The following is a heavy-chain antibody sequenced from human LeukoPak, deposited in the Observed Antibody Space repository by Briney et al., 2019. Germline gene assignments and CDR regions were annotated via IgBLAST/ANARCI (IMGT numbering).Heavy chain of an antibody. CDR2: IYPGDSDT. V-gene: IGHV5-51*01. J-gene: IGHJ5*02. Sequence: GESLKISCKASGYSFTTYWIAWVRQMPGKGLEWMGIIYPGDSDTRYSPSFQGQVTISADKSISTAYLQWSSLKASDTALYYCARSRGGRDNWFDPWGQGTLVTVSS. CDR1: GYSFTTYW. D-gene: IGHD4-23*01. CDR3: ARSRGGRDNWFDP.